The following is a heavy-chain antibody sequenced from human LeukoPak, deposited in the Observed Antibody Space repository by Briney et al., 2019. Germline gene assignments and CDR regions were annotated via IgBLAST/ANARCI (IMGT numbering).Heavy chain of an antibody. CDR2: IHRSASA. J-gene: IGHJ5*02. Sequence: SETLSLTCAVYGGSLSGHYWGWIRQPPGKGLQWIGDIHRSASANYNPSLKSRVTMSIDTSKNQFSLKLISVTAADTAFYYCARGPTWGQGTLVTVSS. CDR3: ARGPT. V-gene: IGHV4-34*01. CDR1: GGSLSGHY.